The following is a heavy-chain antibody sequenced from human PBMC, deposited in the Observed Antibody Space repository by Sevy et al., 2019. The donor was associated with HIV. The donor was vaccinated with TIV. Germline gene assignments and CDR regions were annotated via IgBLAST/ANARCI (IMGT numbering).Heavy chain of an antibody. V-gene: IGHV3-30-3*01. CDR3: ARDGTYYDSGGYSFDY. J-gene: IGHJ4*02. CDR2: ISYDGSNK. Sequence: GGSLRLSCAASGFTFSIYAMHWVRQAPGKGLEWVAVISYDGSNKYYADSVKGRFTISRDNSKNTQYLQMNSLRAEDTAVYDYARDGTYYDSGGYSFDYWGQGTLVTVSS. D-gene: IGHD3-22*01. CDR1: GFTFSIYA.